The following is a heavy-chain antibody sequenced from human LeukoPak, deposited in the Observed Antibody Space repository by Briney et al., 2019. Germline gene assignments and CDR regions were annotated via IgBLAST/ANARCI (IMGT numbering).Heavy chain of an antibody. V-gene: IGHV3-30*02. CDR1: GFTLSSYG. Sequence: GGSLRLSCAASGFTLSSYGMHWVRQAPGKGLEWVAFIRYDGNNKYYADSVKGRLTISRDNSKNTLYLQMNSLRIEDTAVYYCAKDRGYSSSSWSFDYWGQGTLVTVSS. CDR3: AKDRGYSSSSWSFDY. CDR2: IRYDGNNK. J-gene: IGHJ4*02. D-gene: IGHD6-6*01.